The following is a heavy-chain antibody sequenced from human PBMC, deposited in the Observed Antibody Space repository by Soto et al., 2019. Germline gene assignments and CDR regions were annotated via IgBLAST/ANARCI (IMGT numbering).Heavy chain of an antibody. D-gene: IGHD2-21*02. CDR1: GDTFGRNA. V-gene: IGHV1-69*06. CDR3: ARDGDSADYGY. J-gene: IGHJ4*02. CDR2: IIPMFPTT. Sequence: QVQLVQSGAEVKRPGSSLKVSCKASGDTFGRNAIHWVRQAPGQGPEWMGGIIPMFPTTSYARKFRDRLTINADKSTSTAYMEMTSLRSEDTAVYYCARDGDSADYGYWGQGTLVTVSS.